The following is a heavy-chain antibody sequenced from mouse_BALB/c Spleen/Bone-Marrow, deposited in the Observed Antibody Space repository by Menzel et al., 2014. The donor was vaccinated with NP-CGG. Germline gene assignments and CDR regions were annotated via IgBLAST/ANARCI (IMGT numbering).Heavy chain of an antibody. CDR1: GFTFSSYG. CDR3: AAITTVAY. Sequence: EVQRVESGGGLVKPGGSLKLSCAASGFTFSSYGMPWVRQTPEKRLEWVATISGGDTYTYYPDSVRGRFTISRDNAKNNLFLQMSSLRSEDTALYYCAAITTVAYWGRGTLVTVSA. V-gene: IGHV5-9-2*01. CDR2: ISGGDTYT. J-gene: IGHJ3*01. D-gene: IGHD1-1*01.